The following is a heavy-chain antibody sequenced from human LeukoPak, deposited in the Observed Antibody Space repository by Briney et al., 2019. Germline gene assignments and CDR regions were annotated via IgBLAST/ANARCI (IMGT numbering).Heavy chain of an antibody. D-gene: IGHD2-21*02. CDR3: ARSTSSKKHIVVVTAIVPDAFDI. CDR2: IIPIFGTA. CDR1: GGTFSSYA. Sequence: GASVKVSCKASGGTFSSYAISWVRQAPGQRLEWMGGIIPIFGTANYAQKFQGRVTITTDESTSTAYMELSSLRSEDTAVYYCARSTSSKKHIVVVTAIVPDAFDIWGQGTMVTVSS. J-gene: IGHJ3*02. V-gene: IGHV1-69*05.